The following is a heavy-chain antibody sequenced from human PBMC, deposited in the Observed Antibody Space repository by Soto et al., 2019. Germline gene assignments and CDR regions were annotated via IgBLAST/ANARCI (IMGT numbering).Heavy chain of an antibody. D-gene: IGHD6-6*01. V-gene: IGHV1-2*04. Sequence: ASVKVSCKASGYTFTGYYMHWVRQAPGQGLEWMGWINPNSGGTNYAQKFQGWVTMTRDTSISTAYMELSRLRSDDTAVYYCARGASIAALVEKRISYYYGMDVWGQGTTVTVSS. CDR3: ARGASIAALVEKRISYYYGMDV. CDR2: INPNSGGT. CDR1: GYTFTGYY. J-gene: IGHJ6*02.